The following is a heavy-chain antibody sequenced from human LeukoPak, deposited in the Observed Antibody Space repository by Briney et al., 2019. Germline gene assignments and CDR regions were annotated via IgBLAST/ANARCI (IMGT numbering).Heavy chain of an antibody. J-gene: IGHJ5*02. CDR3: AREWNQLLRDNWLDP. CDR1: GYTFTSYG. CDR2: ISAYNGNT. V-gene: IGHV1-18*01. Sequence: ASVKVSCKASGYTFTSYGISWVRQAPGQGLEWMGWISAYNGNTNYAQKLQGRVTMTTDTSTSTAYMELRSLRSDDTAVYYCAREWNQLLRDNWLDPWGQGTLVTVSS. D-gene: IGHD2-2*01.